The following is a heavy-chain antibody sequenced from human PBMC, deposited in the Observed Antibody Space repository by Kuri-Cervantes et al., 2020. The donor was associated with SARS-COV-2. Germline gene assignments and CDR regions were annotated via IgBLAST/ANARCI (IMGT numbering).Heavy chain of an antibody. CDR3: ASTGFDI. D-gene: IGHD4-17*01. V-gene: IGHV3-74*01. CDR2: IKSDGSST. CDR1: GFTFSGHW. J-gene: IGHJ3*02. Sequence: GESLKISCVASGFTFSGHWMHWVRQAPGKGLMWVARIKSDGSSTSYADSFKGRFIISRDNAKNTLYLQMNSLRAEDTAVYYCASTGFDIWGQGTMVTVSS.